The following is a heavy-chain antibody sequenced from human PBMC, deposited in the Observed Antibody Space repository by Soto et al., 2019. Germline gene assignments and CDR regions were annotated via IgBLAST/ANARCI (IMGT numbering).Heavy chain of an antibody. J-gene: IGHJ4*02. CDR2: IGSGGST. Sequence: EVQLLESGGGLVQPGGSLRLSCAASGFTFSSYAMSWVRQAAGKGLEWVSTIGSGGSTYYADSVKGRFTISRDNSKNTLYLQMNSLRAEDTAVYYCAKQGIGQQLAPGCDWGQGTLVTVSS. CDR1: GFTFSSYA. D-gene: IGHD6-13*01. V-gene: IGHV3-23*01. CDR3: AKQGIGQQLAPGCD.